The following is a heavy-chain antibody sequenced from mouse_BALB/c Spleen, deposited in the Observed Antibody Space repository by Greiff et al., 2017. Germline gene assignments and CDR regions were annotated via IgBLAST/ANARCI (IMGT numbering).Heavy chain of an antibody. D-gene: IGHD1-2*01. CDR1: GYSITSDYA. CDR3: ARRRRRDYAMDY. Sequence: EVMLVESGPGLVKPSQSLSLTCTVTGYSITSDYAWNWIRQFPGNKLEWMGYISYSGSTSYNPSLKSRISITRDTSKNQFFLQLNSVTTEDTATYYCARRRRRDYAMDYWGQGTSVTVSS. V-gene: IGHV3-2*02. J-gene: IGHJ4*01. CDR2: ISYSGST.